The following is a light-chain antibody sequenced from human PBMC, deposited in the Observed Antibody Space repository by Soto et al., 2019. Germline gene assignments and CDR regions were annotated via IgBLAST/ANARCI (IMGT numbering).Light chain of an antibody. Sequence: QSVLTQPPSASGSPGQSVTISCTGTSSDVGGYNYVSWYQQHPGKAPKLMIYEVSKRPSGVPDRLSGSKSGNTASLTVSGLQAEDEADYYCSSYAGSNIYVFGTGTKVTVL. CDR3: SSYAGSNIYV. V-gene: IGLV2-8*01. CDR2: EVS. CDR1: SSDVGGYNY. J-gene: IGLJ1*01.